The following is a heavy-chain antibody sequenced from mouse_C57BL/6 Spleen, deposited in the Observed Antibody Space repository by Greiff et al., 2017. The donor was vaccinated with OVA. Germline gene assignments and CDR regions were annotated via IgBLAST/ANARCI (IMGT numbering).Heavy chain of an antibody. Sequence: EVQLQQSGTVLARPGASVKMSCKTSGYTFTSYWMHWVKQRPGQGLEWIGAIYPGNSDTSYNQKFKGKAKLTAVTSASTAYMELSSLTNEDSAVYYCTRSNWDGGAWFAYWGQGTLVTVAA. J-gene: IGHJ3*01. V-gene: IGHV1-5*01. CDR3: TRSNWDGGAWFAY. CDR2: IYPGNSDT. D-gene: IGHD4-1*01. CDR1: GYTFTSYW.